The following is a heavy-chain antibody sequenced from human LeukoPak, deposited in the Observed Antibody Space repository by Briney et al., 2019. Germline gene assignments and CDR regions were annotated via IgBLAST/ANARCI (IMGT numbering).Heavy chain of an antibody. CDR2: IKPNTGVA. V-gene: IGHV1-2*06. J-gene: IGHJ5*02. Sequence: GASVKVSCKASGYSFTGYYIHWVRQAPGQGLQWMGRIKPNTGVANYAQNFKGRVTMTRDTSINTAYMELSSLISDDTAVYYSANESEHLGCLTGWPDARGPRILVTVSS. CDR1: GYSFTGYY. CDR3: ANESEHLGCLTGWPDA. D-gene: IGHD2-21*01.